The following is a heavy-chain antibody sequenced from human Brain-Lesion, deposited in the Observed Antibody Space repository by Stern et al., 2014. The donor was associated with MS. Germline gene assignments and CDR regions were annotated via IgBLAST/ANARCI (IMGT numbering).Heavy chain of an antibody. CDR1: GFTFGNSW. CDR2: IKADGTEK. D-gene: IGHD3-3*01. V-gene: IGHV3-7*01. J-gene: IGHJ6*02. CDR3: ARVYNTIYGIVTQRGSGMDV. Sequence: EEQLVESGGDLVQPGGSLTISCKAAGFTFGNSWVTWVRQALGEGLEWAANIKADGTEKNYGDSLKGRFTISRDNARDSLYSQMNSLRVEDTALYYCARVYNTIYGIVTQRGSGMDVWGQGTTVIVSS.